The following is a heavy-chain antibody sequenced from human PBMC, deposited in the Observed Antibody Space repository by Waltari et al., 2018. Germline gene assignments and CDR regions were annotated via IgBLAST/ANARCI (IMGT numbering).Heavy chain of an antibody. Sequence: QVHLVQSGAEVKQTGASGKVYCKASGDTFIGYDINWVRRATGQGLEWMGWMDPKSENTGYAQKFQGKVTITRDTSISTAYMELSSLRSEDTAVYYCARASWDHGSGSYSLDYWGSGTLVTVSS. CDR3: ARASWDHGSGSYSLDY. CDR2: MDPKSENT. J-gene: IGHJ4*02. CDR1: GDTFIGYD. D-gene: IGHD3-10*01. V-gene: IGHV1-8*03.